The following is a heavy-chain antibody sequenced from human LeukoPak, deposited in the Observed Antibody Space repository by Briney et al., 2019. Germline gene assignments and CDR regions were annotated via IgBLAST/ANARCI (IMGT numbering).Heavy chain of an antibody. D-gene: IGHD1-26*01. CDR3: ARGLGATRGYYYYYYMDV. V-gene: IGHV4-59*01. J-gene: IGHJ6*03. CDR1: GGSISSYY. Sequence: SETLSLTCTVSGGSISSYYWSWIRQPPGKGLEWIGYIYYSGSTNYNPSLKSRVNISGDTSKNQFSLKLSSVTAADTAVYYCARGLGATRGYYYYYYMDVWGKGTTVTVSS. CDR2: IYYSGST.